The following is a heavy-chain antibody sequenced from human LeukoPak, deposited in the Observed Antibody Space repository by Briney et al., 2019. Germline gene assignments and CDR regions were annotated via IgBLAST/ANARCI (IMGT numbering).Heavy chain of an antibody. D-gene: IGHD5-18*01. V-gene: IGHV1-69*13. CDR2: IIPIFETT. Sequence: GASVKVSCKASVGTFNNYAVRWVRQAPGQGPEWMGTIIPIFETTDYAQNFQGRLTITADESTTTAYMELSSLRFDDTAVYFCAGDTPDRQYRWFDPWGQGTVVTVSP. CDR3: AGDTPDRQYRWFDP. J-gene: IGHJ5*02. CDR1: VGTFNNYA.